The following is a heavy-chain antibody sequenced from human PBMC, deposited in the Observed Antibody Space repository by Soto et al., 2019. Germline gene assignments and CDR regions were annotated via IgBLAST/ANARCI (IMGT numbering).Heavy chain of an antibody. V-gene: IGHV3-23*01. D-gene: IGHD3-10*01. CDR2: ISGSGGST. CDR1: GFTFSSYA. CDR3: ASSNMVRGVIISLDY. Sequence: LRLSCAASGFTFSSYAMSWVRQAPGKGLEWVSAISGSGGSTYYADSVKGRFTISRDNSKNTLYLQMNSLRAEDTAVYYCASSNMVRGVIISLDYWGQGTLVTVSS. J-gene: IGHJ4*02.